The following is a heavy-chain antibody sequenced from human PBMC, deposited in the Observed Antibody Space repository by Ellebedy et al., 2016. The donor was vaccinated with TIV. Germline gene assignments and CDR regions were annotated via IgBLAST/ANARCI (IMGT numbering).Heavy chain of an antibody. Sequence: GESLKISCTASGFTFGDYAMVWVRQAPGKGLEWVGFIRSKAYGGTTEYAASVKGRFIISRDDSKSIAYLQMNSLKTEDTTVYYCAREWDEMGCYSWGQGTLVTLSS. J-gene: IGHJ5*01. CDR2: IRSKAYGGTT. CDR3: AREWDEMGCYS. V-gene: IGHV3-49*04. CDR1: GFTFGDYA. D-gene: IGHD1-26*01.